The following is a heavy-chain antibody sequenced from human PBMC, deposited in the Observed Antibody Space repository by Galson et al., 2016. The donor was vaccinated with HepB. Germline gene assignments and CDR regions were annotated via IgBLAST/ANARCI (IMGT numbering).Heavy chain of an antibody. D-gene: IGHD3-16*01. CDR1: GFTLRSYI. Sequence: SLRLSCAASGFTLRSYIMNWVRRAPGKGLEWVAAISSSSTYIHYADSLKGRLTISRDNAQSSVFLQMNSLRVEDTAVYYCAREWGGYSYYMDVWGKGTSVTVSS. CDR2: ISSSSTYI. J-gene: IGHJ6*03. V-gene: IGHV3-21*01. CDR3: AREWGGYSYYMDV.